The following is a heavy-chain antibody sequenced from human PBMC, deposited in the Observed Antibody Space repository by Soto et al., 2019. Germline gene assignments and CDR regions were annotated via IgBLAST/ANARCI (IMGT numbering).Heavy chain of an antibody. Sequence: EVQLVESGGGLVKPGGSLRLSCAASGFTFSSYSMNWVRQAPGKGLEWVSSVSSSSSYIYYADSVKGRFTISRDNAKNSLYLQMNSLRAEDTAVYYCARDTYFYGSGSYGPWGQATLVTVSS. V-gene: IGHV3-21*01. CDR3: ARDTYFYGSGSYGP. J-gene: IGHJ5*02. CDR1: GFTFSSYS. D-gene: IGHD3-10*01. CDR2: VSSSSSYI.